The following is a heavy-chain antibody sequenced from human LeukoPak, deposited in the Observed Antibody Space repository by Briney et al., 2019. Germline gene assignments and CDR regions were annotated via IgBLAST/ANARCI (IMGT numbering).Heavy chain of an antibody. D-gene: IGHD2-15*01. CDR1: GYSFTSYW. J-gene: IGHJ3*02. Sequence: GESLKISCKGSGYSFTSYWIGWVRQMPGKGLEWMGIIYPGDSDTRYSPSFQGQVTISADKSISTAYLQWSSLKASDTAMYYCALVCSGGSCYGRAFDIWGQGTMVTVSS. CDR3: ALVCSGGSCYGRAFDI. CDR2: IYPGDSDT. V-gene: IGHV5-51*01.